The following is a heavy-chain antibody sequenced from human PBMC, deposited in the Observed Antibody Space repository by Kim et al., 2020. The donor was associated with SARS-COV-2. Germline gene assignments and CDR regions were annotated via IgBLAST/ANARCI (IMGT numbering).Heavy chain of an antibody. CDR2: TRNKANSYTT. V-gene: IGHV3-72*01. J-gene: IGHJ5*02. Sequence: GSLRLSCAASGFTFSDHYMDWVRQAPGKGLEWVGRTRNKANSYTTEYAASVKGRFTISRDDSKNSVYLQMNSLKTEDTAVYYCTRSSTNWVDWFDPWGQ. D-gene: IGHD2-2*01. CDR3: TRSSTNWVDWFDP. CDR1: GFTFSDHY.